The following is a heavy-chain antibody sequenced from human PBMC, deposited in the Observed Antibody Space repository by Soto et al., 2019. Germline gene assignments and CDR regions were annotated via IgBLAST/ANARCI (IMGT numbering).Heavy chain of an antibody. CDR3: ARDPIYYYDSSGPALDY. V-gene: IGHV3-21*01. D-gene: IGHD3-22*01. CDR1: GFTFSSYS. J-gene: IGHJ4*01. Sequence: PGGSLRVSCAASGFTFSSYSMNWVRQAPGKGLEWVSSISSSSSYIYYADSVKGRFTISRDNAKNSLYLQMNSLRAEDTAVYYCARDPIYYYDSSGPALDYWGQGTLVTVSS. CDR2: ISSSSSYI.